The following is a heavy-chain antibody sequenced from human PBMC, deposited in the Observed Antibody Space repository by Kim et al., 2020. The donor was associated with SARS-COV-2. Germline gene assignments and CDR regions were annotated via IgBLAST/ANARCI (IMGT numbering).Heavy chain of an antibody. Sequence: GGSLRLSCTASGFAFDTYEMNWARQTPGKGLEWVAYIGAVTPTTYYADSVRGRFTISRDNAQNSLYLQMDSLRVEDTAIYYCARDFSGRTSSGWG. CDR1: GFAFDTYE. CDR2: IGAVTPTT. J-gene: IGHJ6*01. CDR3: ARDFSGRTSSG. D-gene: IGHD3-22*01. V-gene: IGHV3-48*03.